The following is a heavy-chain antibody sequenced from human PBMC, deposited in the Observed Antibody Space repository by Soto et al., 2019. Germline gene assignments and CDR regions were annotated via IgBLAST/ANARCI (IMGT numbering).Heavy chain of an antibody. J-gene: IGHJ6*02. D-gene: IGHD4-17*01. CDR1: GVTFSSYA. CDR3: ATLTTVTTKVGYYYGMDV. Sequence: ASVKVSCKASGVTFSSYAISWVRQAPGQGLEWMGGIIPIFGTANYAQKFQGRVTITADESTSTAYMELSSLRSEDTAVYYCATLTTVTTKVGYYYGMDVWGQGTTVTVSS. V-gene: IGHV1-69*13. CDR2: IIPIFGTA.